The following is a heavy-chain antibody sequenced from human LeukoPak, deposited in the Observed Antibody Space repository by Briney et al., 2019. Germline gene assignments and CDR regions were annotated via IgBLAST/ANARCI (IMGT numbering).Heavy chain of an antibody. CDR3: ARPLYAYNWNPFDY. V-gene: IGHV5-51*01. CDR1: GYSFTSYW. CDR2: IYPGDSDT. Sequence: GESLKISCKGSGYSFTSYWIGWVRQMPGKGLEWMGIIYPGDSDTRYSPYFQGQVTISADKSISTAYLQWSSLKASDTAMSYCARPLYAYNWNPFDYWGQGTLVTVSS. J-gene: IGHJ4*02. D-gene: IGHD1-20*01.